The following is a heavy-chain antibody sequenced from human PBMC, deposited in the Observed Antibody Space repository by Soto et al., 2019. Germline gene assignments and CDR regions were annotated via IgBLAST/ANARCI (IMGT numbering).Heavy chain of an antibody. J-gene: IGHJ6*03. CDR1: GFTFSSYG. Sequence: GGSLRLSCAASGFTFSSYGMHWVRQAPGKGLERVAVISYDGSNKYYADSVKGRFTISRDNSKNTLYLQMNSLRAEDTAVYYCAKDLVDIVVVPAAMELNYYYYYYMDVWGKGTTVTVSS. D-gene: IGHD2-2*01. CDR3: AKDLVDIVVVPAAMELNYYYYYYMDV. V-gene: IGHV3-30*18. CDR2: ISYDGSNK.